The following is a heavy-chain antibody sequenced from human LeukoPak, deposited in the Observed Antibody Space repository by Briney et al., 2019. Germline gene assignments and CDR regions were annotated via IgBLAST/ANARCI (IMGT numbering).Heavy chain of an antibody. CDR2: ISWNSGSI. D-gene: IGHD6-6*01. Sequence: GGSLRLSCAASGFTFDDYAMHWVRQAPGKGLEWVSGISWNSGSIGYADSVKGRFTISRDNAKNSLYLQMNSLRAEDTAVYYCAKACRSIAACHWGQGTLVTVSS. CDR1: GFTFDDYA. CDR3: AKACRSIAACH. J-gene: IGHJ4*02. V-gene: IGHV3-9*01.